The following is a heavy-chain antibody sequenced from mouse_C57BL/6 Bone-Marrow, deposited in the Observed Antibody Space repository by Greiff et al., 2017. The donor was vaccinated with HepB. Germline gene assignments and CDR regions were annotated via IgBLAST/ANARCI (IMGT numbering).Heavy chain of an antibody. V-gene: IGHV1-59*01. J-gene: IGHJ3*01. D-gene: IGHD2-3*01. CDR3: GRREGYYGYDGYPGGFAY. CDR1: GYTFTSYW. CDR2: IDPSDSYT. Sequence: QVQLQQPGAELVRPGTSVKLSCKASGYTFTSYWMHWVKQRPGQGLEWIGVIDPSDSYTNYNQKFKGKATLTVDTSSSTAYMQLSSLTSEDSAVYYCGRREGYYGYDGYPGGFAYWGQGTLVTVSA.